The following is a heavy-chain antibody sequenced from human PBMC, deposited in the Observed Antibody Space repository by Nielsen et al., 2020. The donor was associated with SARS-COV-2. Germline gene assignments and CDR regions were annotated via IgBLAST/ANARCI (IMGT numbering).Heavy chain of an antibody. V-gene: IGHV4-31*02. CDR3: ARVRYSSSWYYFDY. CDR2: IYYSGST. Sequence: WIRQPPGKGLEWIGYIYYSGSTYYNPSLKSRVTISVDTSKNQSSLKLSSVTAADTAVYYCARVRYSSSWYYFDYWGQGTRVTVSS. J-gene: IGHJ4*02. D-gene: IGHD6-13*01.